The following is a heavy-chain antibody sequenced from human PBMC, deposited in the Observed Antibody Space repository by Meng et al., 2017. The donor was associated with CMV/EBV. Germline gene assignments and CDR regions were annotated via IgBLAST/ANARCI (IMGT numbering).Heavy chain of an antibody. J-gene: IGHJ6*02. D-gene: IGHD2-2*01. CDR3: ARGSSTSSGGVYYYYGMDD. CDR1: GFTFSSYD. CDR2: IGTAGDT. Sequence: GGSLRLSCAASGFTFSSYDMHWVRQATGKGLEWVSAIGTAGDTYYPGSVKGRFTISRENAKNSLYLQMNSLRAGDTAVYYCARGSSTSSGGVYYYYGMDDWGQGTTVTVSS. V-gene: IGHV3-13*01.